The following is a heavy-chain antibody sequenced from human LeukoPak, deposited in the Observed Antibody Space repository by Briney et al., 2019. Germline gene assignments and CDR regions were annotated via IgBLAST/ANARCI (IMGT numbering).Heavy chain of an antibody. CDR2: IRYDGSNK. D-gene: IGHD3-10*01. CDR3: ASLWFGELSFDY. CDR1: GFTFSSYG. J-gene: IGHJ4*02. Sequence: GGSLRLSCAASGFTFSSYGMHWVRQAPGKGLEWVAFIRYDGSNKYYADSVKGRFTISRDNSKNTLYLQMNSLRAEDTAVYYCASLWFGELSFDYWGQGTPVTVSS. V-gene: IGHV3-30*02.